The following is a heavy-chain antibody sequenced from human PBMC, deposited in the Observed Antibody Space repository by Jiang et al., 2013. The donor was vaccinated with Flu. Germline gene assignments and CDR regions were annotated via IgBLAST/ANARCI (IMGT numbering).Heavy chain of an antibody. D-gene: IGHD4-11*01. Sequence: KPSETLSLTCTVSGGSISSGHYYWSWIRQPAGKGLEWIGSIYASGSTMYNPSLKSRISMSVDTSKNQFSLSLSSATAADTALYYCARDLADYSGRGYYFDKWGQGTLVTVSS. CDR1: GGSISSGHYY. J-gene: IGHJ4*02. CDR2: IYASGST. CDR3: ARDLADYSGRGYYFDK. V-gene: IGHV4-61*02.